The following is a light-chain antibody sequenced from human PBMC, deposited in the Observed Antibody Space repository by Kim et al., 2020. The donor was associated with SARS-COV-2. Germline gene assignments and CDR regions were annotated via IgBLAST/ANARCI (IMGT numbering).Light chain of an antibody. J-gene: IGKJ2*01. CDR3: QHYGGPPYT. CDR1: QSVRGSH. V-gene: IGKV3-20*01. CDR2: GTS. Sequence: EIVLTQSPGTLSLSLGERVALSCRASQSVRGSHLAWYQHKPGQAPRLLIYGTSSRATGIPDRFSGSGSGTDFTLTIGRLEPEDVAVYYWQHYGGPPYTFGQGTKLEI.